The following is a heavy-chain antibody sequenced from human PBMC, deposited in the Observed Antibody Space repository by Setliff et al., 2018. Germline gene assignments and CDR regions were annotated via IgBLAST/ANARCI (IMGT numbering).Heavy chain of an antibody. D-gene: IGHD5-18*01. CDR3: AREGVDTRSSTDYRYYMDV. CDR1: GGTFNSYA. Sequence: SVKVSCKASGGTFNSYAISWVRQAPGQGLEWMGGTIPSFGSTNYAQKFQDRVTIITDESTSTAYMELSSLRTEDTAVYYCAREGVDTRSSTDYRYYMDVWGKGTTVTVSS. CDR2: TIPSFGST. V-gene: IGHV1-69*05. J-gene: IGHJ6*03.